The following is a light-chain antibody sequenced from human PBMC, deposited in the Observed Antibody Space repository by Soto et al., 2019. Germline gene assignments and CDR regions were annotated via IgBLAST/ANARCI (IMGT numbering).Light chain of an antibody. CDR2: GVF. CDR3: QHYDGSPRT. V-gene: IGKV3-20*01. CDR1: QTVNSDY. J-gene: IGKJ2*01. Sequence: ETVLTQSPGTVSLSPGERATLSFTTSQTVNSDYLAWYQQKPRQAPRLLIYGVFNRATGIPDRFSGSGSGTYFTLTISGLEPEDSAVYYCQHYDGSPRTFGQGTNLEI.